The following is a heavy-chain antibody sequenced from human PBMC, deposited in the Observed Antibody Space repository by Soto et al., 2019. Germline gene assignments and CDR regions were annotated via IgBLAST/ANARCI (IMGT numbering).Heavy chain of an antibody. CDR2: IYYSGST. V-gene: IGHV4-59*01. CDR1: GGSISSYY. J-gene: IGHJ4*02. Sequence: SETLSLTCTVSGGSISSYYWSWIRQPPGKGLEWIGYIYYSGSTNYNPSLKSRVTISVDTSKNQFSLKRSSVTAADTAVYYCARDRYGDIGVDYWGQGTLVTVSS. CDR3: ARDRYGDIGVDY. D-gene: IGHD4-17*01.